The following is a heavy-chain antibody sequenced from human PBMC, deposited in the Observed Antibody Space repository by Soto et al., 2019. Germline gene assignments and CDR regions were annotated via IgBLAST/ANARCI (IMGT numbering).Heavy chain of an antibody. D-gene: IGHD2-15*01. CDR3: AKDRLYCSDGSCPPRAPGS. Sequence: EVQVLESGGRLIQPGGSLRLSCVTSGFSFEKYVINWVRQAPGRGLEWISGISGSGGSTHYADSVKGRFTISRDNSKRTGYMQMNSLRVEDTAIYYCAKDRLYCSDGSCPPRAPGSWVQGTLVTVSS. CDR1: GFSFEKYV. V-gene: IGHV3-23*01. CDR2: ISGSGGST. J-gene: IGHJ5*02.